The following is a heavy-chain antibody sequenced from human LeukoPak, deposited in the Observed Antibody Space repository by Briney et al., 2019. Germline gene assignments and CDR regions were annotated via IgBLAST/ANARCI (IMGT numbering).Heavy chain of an antibody. V-gene: IGHV3-7*01. D-gene: IGHD6-6*01. Sequence: GGSLRLSCAASGFTFSSYWMSWVRQAPGKGLEWVANIKQVGSEKYYVDSVKGRFTISRDNAKNSLYLQMNSLRAEDTAVYYCARDSSIAALGMDVWGKGTTVTVSS. J-gene: IGHJ6*04. CDR1: GFTFSSYW. CDR2: IKQVGSEK. CDR3: ARDSSIAALGMDV.